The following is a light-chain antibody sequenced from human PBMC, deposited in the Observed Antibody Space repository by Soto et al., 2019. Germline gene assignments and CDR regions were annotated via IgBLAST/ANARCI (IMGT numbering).Light chain of an antibody. CDR1: QSVSRN. CDR3: QQYNTWPEA. Sequence: EIVMTQSPATLSVSPGGRATLSCRASQSVSRNLAWYQQKPGQAPRLLIYGASTRASGIPARFSGSGSGTQFTLTISSLQSEDFAVYYCQQYNTWPEAFGPGTKVEIK. CDR2: GAS. V-gene: IGKV3-15*01. J-gene: IGKJ3*01.